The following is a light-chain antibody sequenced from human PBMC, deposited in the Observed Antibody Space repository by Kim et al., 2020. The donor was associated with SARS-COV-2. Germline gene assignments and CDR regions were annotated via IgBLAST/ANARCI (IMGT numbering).Light chain of an antibody. Sequence: DIQMTQSPSTLSASVGDRVTITCRASQSISSWLAWFQQKPGKAPTLLIYKVSTLEFGVPSRFSGSGSGTEFTLTISSLQPDDFATYYCQQYSDYWWTFGQGTKVDIK. J-gene: IGKJ1*01. CDR1: QSISSW. V-gene: IGKV1-5*03. CDR3: QQYSDYWWT. CDR2: KVS.